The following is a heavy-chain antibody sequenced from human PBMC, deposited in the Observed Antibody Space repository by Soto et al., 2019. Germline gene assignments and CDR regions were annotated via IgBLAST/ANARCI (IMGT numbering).Heavy chain of an antibody. Sequence: ASVKVSCKTSGYTFTDYYTHWVRQAPGQGLEWMGWMNPKSGGAYFAQKFQGRVTLTRDTSIGTAYIEVNSLTSDDTAVYFCTRDNIENSDGLYDAFDIWGQGTTVIVSS. CDR3: TRDNIENSDGLYDAFDI. V-gene: IGHV1-2*02. CDR1: GYTFTDYY. J-gene: IGHJ3*02. CDR2: MNPKSGGA. D-gene: IGHD5-18*01.